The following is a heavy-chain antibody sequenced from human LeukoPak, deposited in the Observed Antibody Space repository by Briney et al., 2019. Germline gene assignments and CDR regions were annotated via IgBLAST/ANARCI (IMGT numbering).Heavy chain of an antibody. D-gene: IGHD2-15*01. CDR3: ARLNVLNISVLHHFDH. CDR1: GGSISHYY. CDR2: INYSGNT. Sequence: SETLSLTCTVSGGSISHYYWSWIRQPPGKGLEWIAYINYSGNTDYNPSLKSRVTISVDTSKNHFSLKLNSVTAADTAVYYCARLNVLNISVLHHFDHWGQGTLVTVSS. V-gene: IGHV4-59*08. J-gene: IGHJ4*02.